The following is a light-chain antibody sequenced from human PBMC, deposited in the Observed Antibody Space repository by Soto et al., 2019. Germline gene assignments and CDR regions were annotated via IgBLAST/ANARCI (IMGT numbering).Light chain of an antibody. CDR1: QSVSSN. J-gene: IGKJ1*01. Sequence: EIVLTQSPGTLSLSPGQRATLSCRASQSVSSNLAWYQQKPGQAPRLLIYDVSKRPTAIPDRFSGGGSGTDFTLTVSRLEPEDFAVYYCQQYGTSPGTFGQGTKVEIK. CDR2: DVS. V-gene: IGKV3-20*01. CDR3: QQYGTSPGT.